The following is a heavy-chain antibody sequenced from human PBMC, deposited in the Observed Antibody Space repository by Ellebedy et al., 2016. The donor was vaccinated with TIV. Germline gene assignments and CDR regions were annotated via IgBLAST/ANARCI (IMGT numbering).Heavy chain of an antibody. V-gene: IGHV4-31*03. D-gene: IGHD3-3*02. CDR3: ARHALVLDIEPYDWFDP. CDR2: IYYSGST. CDR1: GGSISSGAFY. J-gene: IGHJ5*02. Sequence: SETLSLTCTVSGGSISSGAFYWTWIRQQPGKGLEWIGNIYYSGSTYYKPSLKSRITISLDTSKNQFSLSLSSVTAADTAVYYCARHALVLDIEPYDWFDPWGQGALVTVSS.